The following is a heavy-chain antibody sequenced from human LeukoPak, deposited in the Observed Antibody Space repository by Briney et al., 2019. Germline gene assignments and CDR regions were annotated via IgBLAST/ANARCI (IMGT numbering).Heavy chain of an antibody. D-gene: IGHD3-10*01. J-gene: IGHJ4*02. CDR1: GFTFDDYA. Sequence: QSGGSLRLSCAASGFTFDDYAMHWVRQAPGKGLEWVSGISWNSGSIGYADSVKGRFTISRDNAKNSLYQQMNSLRAEDTALYYCAKGFYYGSGVPYYFDYWGQGTLVTVSS. CDR3: AKGFYYGSGVPYYFDY. CDR2: ISWNSGSI. V-gene: IGHV3-9*01.